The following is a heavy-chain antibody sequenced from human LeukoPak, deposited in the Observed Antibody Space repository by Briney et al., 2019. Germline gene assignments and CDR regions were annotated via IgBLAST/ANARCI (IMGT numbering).Heavy chain of an antibody. CDR1: GYTFTSYY. CDR2: INPSGGST. V-gene: IGHV1-46*01. CDR3: ARGMTTVTTGAALIFGY. Sequence: GASVKVSCKASGYTFTSYYMHWVRQAPGQGLEWMGIINPSGGSTSYAQKFQGRVTMTGDTSTSTVYMELSSLRSEDTAVYYCARGMTTVTTGAALIFGYWGQGTLVTDSS. J-gene: IGHJ4*02. D-gene: IGHD4-17*01.